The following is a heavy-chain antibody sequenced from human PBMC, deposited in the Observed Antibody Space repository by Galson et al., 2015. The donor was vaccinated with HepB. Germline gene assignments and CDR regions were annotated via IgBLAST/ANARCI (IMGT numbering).Heavy chain of an antibody. J-gene: IGHJ4*02. CDR2: ITPSGTTT. V-gene: IGHV1-46*01. Sequence: SVKVSCKASGYTFSSYYIHWVRQAPGQGLEWMGMITPSGTTTNYAQKFQGRVTMTRDTPTSTVYIQLTNLKSEDTAVYYCARDSLGSYQFDYWGQGTLITVSS. D-gene: IGHD3-16*02. CDR3: ARDSLGSYQFDY. CDR1: GYTFSSYY.